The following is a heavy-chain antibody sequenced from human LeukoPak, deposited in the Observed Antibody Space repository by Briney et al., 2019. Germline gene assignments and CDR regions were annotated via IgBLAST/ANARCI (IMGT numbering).Heavy chain of an antibody. CDR2: IKPNSGGT. J-gene: IGHJ4*02. CDR3: ARGRGKLTTIPDY. CDR1: GYTFTGYY. Sequence: GASVKVSCKASGYTFTGYYMHWVRQAPGQGLEWMGWIKPNSGGTNYAQKFQGRVTMTRDTSISTAYMELSRLRSDDTAVYYCARGRGKLTTIPDYWGQGTLVTVSS. V-gene: IGHV1-2*02. D-gene: IGHD3-22*01.